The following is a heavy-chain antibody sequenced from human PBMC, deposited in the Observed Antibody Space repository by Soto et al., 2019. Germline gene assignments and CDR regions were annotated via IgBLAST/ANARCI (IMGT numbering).Heavy chain of an antibody. CDR3: ARINFGIPSAILRWFYP. CDR2: IFSNDEK. Sequence: QVTLKESGPVLVKPTETLTLTCTVSGFSLSNARMGVSWIRQSPGKALEWLAHIFSNDEKSYSTTLKNTLTISKYNSNSQVVITMTNMDPVDTATYYCARINFGIPSAILRWFYPWGQGYPVTVSS. V-gene: IGHV2-26*01. CDR1: GFSLSNARMG. D-gene: IGHD2-2*01. J-gene: IGHJ5*02.